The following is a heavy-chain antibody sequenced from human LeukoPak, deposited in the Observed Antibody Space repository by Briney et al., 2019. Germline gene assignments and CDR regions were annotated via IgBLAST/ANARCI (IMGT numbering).Heavy chain of an antibody. J-gene: IGHJ4*02. D-gene: IGHD4-17*01. CDR2: IKGDESYT. CDR1: GFTYSRYW. V-gene: IGHV3-74*01. Sequence: GGSLRLTCAASGFTYSRYWMHWVRQVPGKGLVWVARIKGDESYTFYADSVKGRFTISRDNAKNALYLQMNSLRAEDTAVYYCASQADSAYGDYNWGQGTLVTVSS. CDR3: ASQADSAYGDYN.